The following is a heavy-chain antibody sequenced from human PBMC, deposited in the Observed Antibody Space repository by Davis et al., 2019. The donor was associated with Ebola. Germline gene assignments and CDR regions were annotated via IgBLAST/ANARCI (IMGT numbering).Heavy chain of an antibody. CDR2: TSHNERER. J-gene: IGHJ4*02. CDR1: GFTFSNHA. CDR3: ARALHDEVLDY. D-gene: IGHD1-1*01. V-gene: IGHV3-30*04. Sequence: GESLKIPCVASGFTFSNHAMPWVRQAQGQGLEWVAVTSHNERERFYGESVQGRFTISRDNSANVLYLQMDSLRPDDTAIYFCARALHDEVLDYWGQGTPVTVSS.